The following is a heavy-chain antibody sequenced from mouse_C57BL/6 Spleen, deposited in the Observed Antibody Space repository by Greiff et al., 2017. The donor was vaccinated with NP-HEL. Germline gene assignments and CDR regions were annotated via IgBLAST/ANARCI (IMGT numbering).Heavy chain of an antibody. CDR2: IDPGNGDT. CDR3: TYGNDWYFDV. V-gene: IGHV14-4*01. CDR1: GFTFTDYY. D-gene: IGHD2-10*02. J-gene: IGHJ1*03. Sequence: EVQLQQSGAELVRPGASVKVSCTASGFTFTDYYMHWVKQRPEQGLAWIGWIDPGNGDTNYASKFQGKATITADTSSNTAYLQLSSLTSEDTAVYYCTYGNDWYFDVWGTGTTVTVSS.